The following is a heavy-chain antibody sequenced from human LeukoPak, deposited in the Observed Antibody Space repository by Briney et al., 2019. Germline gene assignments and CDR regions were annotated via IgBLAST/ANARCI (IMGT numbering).Heavy chain of an antibody. CDR3: AGRGYSYGVENFDY. Sequence: SETLSLTCTVSGGSISSYYWSWIRQPPGKGLEWIGYIYYSGSTNYNPSLKSRVTISVDTSKNQFSLKLSSVTAADTAVYYCAGRGYSYGVENFDYWGQGTLVTVSS. CDR2: IYYSGST. CDR1: GGSISSYY. D-gene: IGHD5-18*01. V-gene: IGHV4-59*08. J-gene: IGHJ4*02.